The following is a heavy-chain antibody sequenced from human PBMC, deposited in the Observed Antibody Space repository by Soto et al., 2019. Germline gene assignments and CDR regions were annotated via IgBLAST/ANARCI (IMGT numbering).Heavy chain of an antibody. J-gene: IGHJ5*02. V-gene: IGHV5-51*01. CDR1: GYTFSGYW. CDR3: ARFGGASLAFNWFDP. D-gene: IGHD3-10*01. CDR2: IYPGDSQT. Sequence: PGESLKICCKGSGYTFSGYWIAWVRQMPGEGLEWMGIIYPGDSQTRYSPSFQGQVILSADKSTYTAFVQWSSLKASDTAIYYCARFGGASLAFNWFDPWGQGTLVTVSS.